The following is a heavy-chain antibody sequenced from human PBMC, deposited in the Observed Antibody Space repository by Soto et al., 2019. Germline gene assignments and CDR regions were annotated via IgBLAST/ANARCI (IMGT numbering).Heavy chain of an antibody. CDR1: GGTISRSSYY. Sequence: SETLSITCTVSGGTISRSSYYWGWIRQSPGKGLEWIGHTYHSGNPYYNPSLKSRVIISVDRSKNQFSLKVRSVTAADTAVYNCARANYYDSSGYILDYWGQGTLVTVSS. V-gene: IGHV4-39*07. CDR2: TYHSGNP. CDR3: ARANYYDSSGYILDY. D-gene: IGHD3-22*01. J-gene: IGHJ4*02.